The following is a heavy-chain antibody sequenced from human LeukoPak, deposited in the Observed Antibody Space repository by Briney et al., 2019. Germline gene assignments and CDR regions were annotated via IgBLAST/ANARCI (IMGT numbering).Heavy chain of an antibody. V-gene: IGHV3-11*06. J-gene: IGHJ4*02. D-gene: IGHD5-12*01. CDR3: ARDSGHTGYDLYDY. CDR1: GFTFSDYY. Sequence: GGSLRLSCAASGFTFSDYYMSWIRQAPGKGLEWVSSISSSSSYIYYADSVKGRFTISRDNAKNSLYLQMNSLRVEDTALYYCARDSGHTGYDLYDYWGQGTLVTVSS. CDR2: ISSSSSYI.